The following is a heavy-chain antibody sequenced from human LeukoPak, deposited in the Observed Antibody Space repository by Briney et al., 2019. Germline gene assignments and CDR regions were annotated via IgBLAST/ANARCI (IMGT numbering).Heavy chain of an antibody. CDR2: IIPIFGTT. CDR3: AVYYYDSSGYFDFDY. J-gene: IGHJ4*02. Sequence: SVKVSCKASGGTFSSHAISWVRQAPGQGLEWMGRIIPIFGTTNYAQKFQGRVTITTDESTRTAYMELSSLRSEDTAVYYCAVYYYDSSGYFDFDYWGQGTLVTVSS. CDR1: GGTFSSHA. V-gene: IGHV1-69*05. D-gene: IGHD3-22*01.